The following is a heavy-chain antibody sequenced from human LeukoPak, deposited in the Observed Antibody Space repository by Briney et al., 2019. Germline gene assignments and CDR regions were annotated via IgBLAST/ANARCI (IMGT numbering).Heavy chain of an antibody. CDR1: GFTFSSYV. D-gene: IGHD4-23*01. V-gene: IGHV3-23*01. CDR3: AKEDYGGNVDY. Sequence: GGSLILSCTASGFTFSSYVMSWVRQAPGKGLEWVSTISDSGGTTYYADSVKGRFTISRDNSKNTLYLQMNSLRAEDTAVYYCAKEDYGGNVDYWGQGTLVTVSS. CDR2: ISDSGGTT. J-gene: IGHJ4*02.